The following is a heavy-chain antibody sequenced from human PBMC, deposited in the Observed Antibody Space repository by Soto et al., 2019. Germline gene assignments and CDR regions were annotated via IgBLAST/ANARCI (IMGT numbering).Heavy chain of an antibody. D-gene: IGHD3-16*02. Sequence: QVQLVQSGAEVKKPGSSVKVSCKASGGTFSSYTISWVRQAPGQGLEWMGRIIPILGIANYAQKFQGRVTITADKSTSTAYMELSSLRSEDTAVYYCARGSYRQDYFYYWGQGTLVTVSS. CDR1: GGTFSSYT. V-gene: IGHV1-69*02. J-gene: IGHJ4*02. CDR2: IIPILGIA. CDR3: ARGSYRQDYFYY.